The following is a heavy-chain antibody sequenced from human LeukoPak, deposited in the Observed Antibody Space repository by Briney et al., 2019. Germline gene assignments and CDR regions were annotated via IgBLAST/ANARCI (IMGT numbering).Heavy chain of an antibody. CDR1: GGSISSYY. CDR2: IYYSGST. CDR3: ARLLYYYDSSGYYYFDY. J-gene: IGHJ4*02. Sequence: SETLSLTCTVFGGSISSYYWSWIRQPPGKGLEWIGYIYYSGSTNSNPSLKSRVTISLDTSKNQFSLKLSSVTAADTAVYYCARLLYYYDSSGYYYFDYWGQGTLVTVSS. D-gene: IGHD3-22*01. V-gene: IGHV4-59*08.